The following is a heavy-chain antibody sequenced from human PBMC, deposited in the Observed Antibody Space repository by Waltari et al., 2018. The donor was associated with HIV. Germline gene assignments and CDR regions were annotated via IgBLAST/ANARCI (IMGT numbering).Heavy chain of an antibody. Sequence: QVQLQESGPGLLKPSETLSLTCVVSGYSINRDYNWGWIRQPPGRGLVWIGSVSHGGSTLQNPYLNIRVTISIDTSKSQFSLKLSSVTAADTAVYYCARAGVVPALFDLWGRGTLVTVSS. V-gene: IGHV4-38-2*01. CDR1: GYSINRDYN. J-gene: IGHJ2*01. CDR3: ARAGVVPALFDL. D-gene: IGHD2-2*01. CDR2: VSHGGST.